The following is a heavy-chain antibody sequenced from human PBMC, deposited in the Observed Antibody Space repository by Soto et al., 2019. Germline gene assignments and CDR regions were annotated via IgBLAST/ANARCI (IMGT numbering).Heavy chain of an antibody. CDR3: ARAGSTSCYACYYYYYYMDV. CDR2: INSDGSST. CDR1: GFTFSSYW. Sequence: GGSLRLSCAASGFTFSSYWMHWVRQAPGKGLVWVSRINSDGSSTSYADSVKGRFTISRDNAKNTLYLQMNSLRAEDTAVYYYARAGSTSCYACYYYYYYMDVWGKGTTVTVSS. D-gene: IGHD2-2*01. V-gene: IGHV3-74*01. J-gene: IGHJ6*03.